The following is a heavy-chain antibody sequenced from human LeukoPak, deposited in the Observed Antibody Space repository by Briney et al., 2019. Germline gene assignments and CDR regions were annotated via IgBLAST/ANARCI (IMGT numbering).Heavy chain of an antibody. CDR3: VKEYHSRGFGAYFDY. CDR2: ISSDGSIK. V-gene: IGHV3-30*18. Sequence: GGSLRLSCTASKFTFSHYGMQWVRQAPGKGLEWVAVISSDGSIKVYADSVKGRFTLSRDTSINTVDLQMNSLRAEDTAVYYCVKEYHSRGFGAYFDYWGQGTLVTVSS. CDR1: KFTFSHYG. D-gene: IGHD3-3*01. J-gene: IGHJ4*02.